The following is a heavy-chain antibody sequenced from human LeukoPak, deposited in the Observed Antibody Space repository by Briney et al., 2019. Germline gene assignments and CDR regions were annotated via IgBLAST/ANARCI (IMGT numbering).Heavy chain of an antibody. CDR2: IYPGDSDT. J-gene: IGHJ5*02. D-gene: IGHD3-10*01. Sequence: GESLKISCKGSGYSFTSYWIGWVRQMPGKGLEWMGIIYPGDSDTRYSPSFQGQVTISADKSISTAYLQWSSLKASDTAMYYCARTSYYYGSGGYYIGWFDPWGQGTLVTVSS. V-gene: IGHV5-51*01. CDR1: GYSFTSYW. CDR3: ARTSYYYGSGGYYIGWFDP.